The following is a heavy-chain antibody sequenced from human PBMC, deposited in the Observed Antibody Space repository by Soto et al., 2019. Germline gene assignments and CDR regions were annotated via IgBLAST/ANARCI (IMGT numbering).Heavy chain of an antibody. CDR3: ARHLADPSLGLGDYYYMDV. CDR2: IYPGDSDT. V-gene: IGHV5-51*01. Sequence: PGASLKISCKGSGYSFTSYWIGWVRQMPGKGLEWMGIIYPGDSDTRYSPSFQGQVTISADKSISTAYLQWSSLKASDTAMYYCARHLADPSLGLGDYYYMDVWGKGTTVTVSS. CDR1: GYSFTSYW. J-gene: IGHJ6*03. D-gene: IGHD3-16*01.